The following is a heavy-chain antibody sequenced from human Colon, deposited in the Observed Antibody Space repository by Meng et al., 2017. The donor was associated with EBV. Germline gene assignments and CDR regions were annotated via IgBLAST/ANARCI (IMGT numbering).Heavy chain of an antibody. Sequence: QLPLPESGPGLLKPSETLSLTCSVSGDSITTNGYYWGWIRQSPGKGLEWIVSIFYSGNTYFNPSLKTRVTISVDTSKNQFSLKLSSVTAADTAIYYCARERGGVTRDFDSWGQGALVTVSS. CDR3: ARERGGVTRDFDS. J-gene: IGHJ4*02. V-gene: IGHV4-39*07. CDR1: GDSITTNGYY. CDR2: IFYSGNT. D-gene: IGHD3-16*01.